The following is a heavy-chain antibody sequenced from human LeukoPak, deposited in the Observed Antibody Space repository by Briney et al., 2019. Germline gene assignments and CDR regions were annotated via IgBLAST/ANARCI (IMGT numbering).Heavy chain of an antibody. Sequence: SGGSLRLSCAASGFTFSSYAMSWVRQAPGKGLEWVSAISGSGGSTYYADSVKGRFTISRDNSKNTLYLQMNSLRAEDTAVYYCAKDRTAMANRHLVFDYWGQGTLVTVSS. CDR2: ISGSGGST. D-gene: IGHD5-18*01. CDR3: AKDRTAMANRHLVFDY. CDR1: GFTFSSYA. J-gene: IGHJ4*02. V-gene: IGHV3-23*01.